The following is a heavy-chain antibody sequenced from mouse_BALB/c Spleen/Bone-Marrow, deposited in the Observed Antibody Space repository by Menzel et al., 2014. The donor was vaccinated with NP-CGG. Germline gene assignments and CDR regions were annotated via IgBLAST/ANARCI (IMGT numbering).Heavy chain of an antibody. CDR1: GFTFSSYA. Sequence: EVMLLESGGGLVKPGGSLKLSCAASGFTFSSYAMSWVRQTPEKRLEWVATISSGGSYTYYPVRVKGRFTISRDNAKDSLYLQMSSLRSEDTAMYCRARLRTTEAIDYWGQGTSVTVSS. V-gene: IGHV5-9-1*01. J-gene: IGHJ4*01. CDR2: ISSGGSYT. D-gene: IGHD2-12*01. CDR3: ARLRTTEAIDY.